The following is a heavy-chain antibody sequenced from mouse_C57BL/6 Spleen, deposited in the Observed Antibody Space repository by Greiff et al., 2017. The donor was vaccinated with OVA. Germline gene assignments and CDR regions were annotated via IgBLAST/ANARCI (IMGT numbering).Heavy chain of an antibody. D-gene: IGHD2-5*01. J-gene: IGHJ1*03. Sequence: VQLQQSGPELVKPGASVKISCKASGYAFSSSWMNWVKQRPGKGLEWIGRIYPGDGDTNYNGKFKGKATLTADKSSSTAYMQLSSLTSAYSAVSFCARSGSNSWYFDVWGTGTTVTVSS. V-gene: IGHV1-82*01. CDR3: ARSGSNSWYFDV. CDR2: IYPGDGDT. CDR1: GYAFSSSW.